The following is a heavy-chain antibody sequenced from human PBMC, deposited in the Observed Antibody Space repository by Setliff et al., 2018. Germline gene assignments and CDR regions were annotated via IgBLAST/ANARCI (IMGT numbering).Heavy chain of an antibody. CDR2: ISSNGSST. Sequence: LRLSCAASGFTFSNYAMHWVRQAPGKGLEYVSAISSNGSSTYYADSVKGRFTISRDNSKNTLYLQMGSLRAEVMAVYYCARAAYSTRWYGYYYYMDVWGKGTTVTVSS. CDR3: ARAAYSTRWYGYYYYMDV. V-gene: IGHV3-64*02. CDR1: GFTFSNYA. D-gene: IGHD6-13*01. J-gene: IGHJ6*03.